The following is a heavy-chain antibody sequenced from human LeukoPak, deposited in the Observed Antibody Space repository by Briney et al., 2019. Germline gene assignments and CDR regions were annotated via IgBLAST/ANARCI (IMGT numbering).Heavy chain of an antibody. CDR2: IYYRGST. Sequence: SETLSLTCTVSGGSISSGDYYWSWIRQPPGKGLEWIGYIYYRGSTSYNPSLKSRVTISVDTSKNQFSLKLSSVTAADTAVYYCAKGAYYYDSGAQYYFDYWGQGTLVTVSS. V-gene: IGHV4-30-4*08. D-gene: IGHD3-22*01. CDR1: GGSISSGDYY. J-gene: IGHJ4*02. CDR3: AKGAYYYDSGAQYYFDY.